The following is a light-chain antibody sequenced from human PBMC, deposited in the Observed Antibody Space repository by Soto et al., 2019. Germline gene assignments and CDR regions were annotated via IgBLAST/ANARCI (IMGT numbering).Light chain of an antibody. J-gene: IGLJ3*02. Sequence: QSALTQPASVSGSPGQSITISCTGTSSDVGHPYNYVSWYQQHPGKAPKLIISAVRQRPSGVPDRFSGSKSGNTASLTISGLQTDDEADYFCFSYTANDNWVFGGGTKVTVL. CDR3: FSYTANDNWV. V-gene: IGLV2-14*03. CDR1: SSDVGHPYNY. CDR2: AVR.